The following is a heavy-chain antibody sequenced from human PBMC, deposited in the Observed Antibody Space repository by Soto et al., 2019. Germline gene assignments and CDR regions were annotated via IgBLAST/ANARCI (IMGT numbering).Heavy chain of an antibody. D-gene: IGHD1-7*01. J-gene: IGHJ3*02. Sequence: SLRLSCAVFGFTFSSLAMNRVLQAPGKGLEWVSAISGSGGSTYYADSVKGRFTISRDSSKNTLYLQMNSLRAEDTAVYYCAKGNSWSPALVLDIWGQGTMVTVSS. CDR1: GFTFSSLA. CDR3: AKGNSWSPALVLDI. V-gene: IGHV3-23*01. CDR2: ISGSGGST.